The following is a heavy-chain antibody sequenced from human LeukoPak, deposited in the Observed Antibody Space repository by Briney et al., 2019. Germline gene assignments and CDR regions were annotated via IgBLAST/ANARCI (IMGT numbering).Heavy chain of an antibody. CDR1: GFTVSNYN. J-gene: IGHJ3*01. CDR2: ISSSSSYI. V-gene: IGHV3-21*01. CDR3: ASEINWGSGAFDV. D-gene: IGHD7-27*01. Sequence: NPGGSLRLSCAASGFTVSNYNMNWVRQAPGKGLEWVSSISSSSSYIYYADSVKGRFTISRDNAKNSLYLQMNSLSAEDTAVYYCASEINWGSGAFDVWGQGTMVTVSS.